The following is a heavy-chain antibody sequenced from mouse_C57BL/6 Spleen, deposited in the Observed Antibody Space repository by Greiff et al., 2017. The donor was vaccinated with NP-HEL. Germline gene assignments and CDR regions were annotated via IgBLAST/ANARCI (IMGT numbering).Heavy chain of an antibody. J-gene: IGHJ2*01. Sequence: QVQLQQSGPELVKPGASVKISCKASGYAFSSSWMNWVKQRPGKGLEWIGRIYPGDGDTNYNGKFKGKATLTADKSSSTAYMQLSSLTSEDSAVYFCARGGLWLPFDYWGQGTTLTVSS. CDR1: GYAFSSSW. CDR2: IYPGDGDT. CDR3: ARGGLWLPFDY. V-gene: IGHV1-82*01. D-gene: IGHD2-2*01.